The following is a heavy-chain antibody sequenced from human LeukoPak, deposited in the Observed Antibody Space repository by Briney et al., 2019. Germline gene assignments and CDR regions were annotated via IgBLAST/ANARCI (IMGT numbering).Heavy chain of an antibody. CDR1: GYSISSGYY. CDR2: IYHSGST. V-gene: IGHV4-38-2*01. D-gene: IGHD3-22*01. CDR3: ARGDYYDNSGYLYY. J-gene: IGHJ4*02. Sequence: PSETLSLTSALSGYSISSGYYWGWIRQPPGKGLEWIGSIYHSGSTYYNPSLKSRVTISVDTSKNQFSLKLSSVTAADTAVYYCARGDYYDNSGYLYYWGQGTLVTVSS.